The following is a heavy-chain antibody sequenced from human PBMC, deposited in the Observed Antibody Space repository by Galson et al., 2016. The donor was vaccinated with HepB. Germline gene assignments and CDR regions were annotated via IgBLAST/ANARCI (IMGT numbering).Heavy chain of an antibody. Sequence: LSLTCAVSSGSISSGGYSWTWIRQPPGKGLEWIGNTYHSGTTDYNPSLKSRVTITIDRSRNQFSLKLRSVTAADTAVYYCAREVYGDYKFDYWGLGTLVTVSS. V-gene: IGHV4-30-2*01. CDR3: AREVYGDYKFDY. CDR2: TYHSGTT. J-gene: IGHJ4*02. D-gene: IGHD4-17*01. CDR1: SGSISSGGYS.